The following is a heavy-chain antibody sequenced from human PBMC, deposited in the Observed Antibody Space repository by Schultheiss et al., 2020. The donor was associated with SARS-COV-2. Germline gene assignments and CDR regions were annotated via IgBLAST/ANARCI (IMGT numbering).Heavy chain of an antibody. CDR3: ARGPRTPLAKPLGGMDV. Sequence: SQTLSLTCTVSGGSVSSGSYYWSWIRQPPGKGLEWIGYIYYSGSTNYNPPLKSRVTISVDTSKNQFSLKLSSVTAADTAVYYCARGPRTPLAKPLGGMDVWGQGTTVTVSS. V-gene: IGHV4-61*01. CDR1: GGSVSSGSYY. J-gene: IGHJ6*02. CDR2: IYYSGST. D-gene: IGHD2-15*01.